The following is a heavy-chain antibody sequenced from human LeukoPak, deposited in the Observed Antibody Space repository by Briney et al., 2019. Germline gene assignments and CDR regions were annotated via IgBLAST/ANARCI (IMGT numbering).Heavy chain of an antibody. CDR2: ISGSGDNT. D-gene: IGHD6-19*01. Sequence: GGSLKLSCAASGFSFSNYAMSWVRQAPGKGLEWVSSISGSGDNTYYAEPVKGRFTISRDNSKNTLFLQMNSLRAEDTAVFYCAKRSGYTTGWFFDFWGQGTLVTVSS. J-gene: IGHJ4*02. CDR1: GFSFSNYA. V-gene: IGHV3-23*01. CDR3: AKRSGYTTGWFFDF.